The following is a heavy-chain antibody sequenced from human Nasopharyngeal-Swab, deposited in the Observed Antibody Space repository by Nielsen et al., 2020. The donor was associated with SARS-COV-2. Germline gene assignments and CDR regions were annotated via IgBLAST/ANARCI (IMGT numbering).Heavy chain of an antibody. CDR1: GFTFSSYA. CDR2: ISGSGGST. Sequence: GGSLRLSCAASGFTFSSYAMSWVRPAPGKGLEWVSAISGSGGSTYYADSVKGRFTISRDNSKNTLYLQMNSLRAEDTAVYYCAKAPAAYYDILIGYYYYGMDVWGQGTTVTVSS. J-gene: IGHJ6*02. D-gene: IGHD3-9*01. CDR3: AKAPAAYYDILIGYYYYGMDV. V-gene: IGHV3-23*01.